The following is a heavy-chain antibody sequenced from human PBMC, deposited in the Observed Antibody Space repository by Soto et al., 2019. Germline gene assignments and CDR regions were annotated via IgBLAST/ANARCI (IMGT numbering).Heavy chain of an antibody. J-gene: IGHJ6*04. CDR2: ISSSSNTL. V-gene: IGHV3-48*01. CDR3: ARSTLAATPSVDV. CDR1: GFTFSSFS. Sequence: GGSLRLSCAASGFTFSSFSMNWVRQAPGKGLEWVSYISSSSNTLYYADSVKGRFTISRDNAKNSLYLQMNSLRAEDTAVYYCARSTLAATPSVDVWGKGTTVTVSS. D-gene: IGHD6-25*01.